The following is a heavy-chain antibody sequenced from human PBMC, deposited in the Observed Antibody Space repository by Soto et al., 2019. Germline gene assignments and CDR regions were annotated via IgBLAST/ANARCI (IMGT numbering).Heavy chain of an antibody. Sequence: PSETLSLTCTVSGGSISSVGYYWSWIRQHPGKGLEWIGYIYYSGSTYYNPSLKSRVTISVDTSKNQFSLKLSSVTAADTAVYYCARVQWLRLESKGYGMDVWGQGTTVTVSS. J-gene: IGHJ6*02. CDR3: ARVQWLRLESKGYGMDV. V-gene: IGHV4-31*03. D-gene: IGHD5-12*01. CDR1: GGSISSVGYY. CDR2: IYYSGST.